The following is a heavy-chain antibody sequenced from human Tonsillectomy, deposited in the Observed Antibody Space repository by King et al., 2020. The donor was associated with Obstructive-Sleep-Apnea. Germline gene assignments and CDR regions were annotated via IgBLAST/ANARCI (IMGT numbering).Heavy chain of an antibody. CDR3: ATYNWAEYFQL. J-gene: IGHJ1*01. V-gene: IGHV4-59*01. CDR1: GDSMSRYY. D-gene: IGHD1-20*01. Sequence: QLQESGPGLVKPSETLSLTCSVSGDSMSRYYWAWIRQPPGKGLEWIGYIHYSGTAKYNSSLKSRVTISIDTSKNQFSLILSSMTAADTAVYYCATYNWAEYFQLWGQGTLVIVSS. CDR2: IHYSGTA.